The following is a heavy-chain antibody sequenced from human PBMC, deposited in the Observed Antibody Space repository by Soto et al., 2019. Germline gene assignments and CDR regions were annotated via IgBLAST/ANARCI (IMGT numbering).Heavy chain of an antibody. CDR1: GFTFSSYW. V-gene: IGHV3-7*01. J-gene: IGHJ4*02. CDR3: ARTLLRFLEWLWLTQYYFDY. CDR2: IKQDGSEK. D-gene: IGHD3-3*01. Sequence: GGSLRLSCAASGFTFSSYWTSWVRQAPGKGLEWVANIKQDGSEKYYVDSVKGRFTISRDNAKNSLYLQMNSLRAEDTAVYYCARTLLRFLEWLWLTQYYFDYWGQGTLVTVSS.